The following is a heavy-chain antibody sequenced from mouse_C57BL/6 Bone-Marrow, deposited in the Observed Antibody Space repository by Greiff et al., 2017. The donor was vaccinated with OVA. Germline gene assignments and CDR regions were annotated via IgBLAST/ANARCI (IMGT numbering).Heavy chain of an antibody. CDR1: GFTFSSYG. V-gene: IGHV5-6*01. J-gene: IGHJ3*01. CDR3: AGLRRGFAY. D-gene: IGHD2-2*01. Sequence: VQLKESGGDLVKPGGSLKLSCAASGFTFSSYGMSWVRQTPDKRLEWVATISSGGSYTYYPDSVKGRFTISRDNAKNTLYLQMSSLKSEDTAMYDWAGLRRGFAYWGQGTLVTVSA. CDR2: ISSGGSYT.